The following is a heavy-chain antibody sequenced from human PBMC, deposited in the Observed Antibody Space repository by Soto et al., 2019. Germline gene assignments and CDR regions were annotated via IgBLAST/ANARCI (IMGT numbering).Heavy chain of an antibody. V-gene: IGHV4-31*03. J-gene: IGHJ6*02. CDR2: IYYSGST. CDR1: GGSISSGGYY. D-gene: IGHD2-2*01. Sequence: QVQLQESGPGLVKPSQTLSLTCTVSGGSISSGGYYWSWIRHHPGKGLEWIGYIYYSGSTYYNPSLKSRVTISVDTSKNQFSLKLSSVTAADTAVYYCARDEYCSSTRPKGCYYYYGMDVWGQGTTVTVSS. CDR3: ARDEYCSSTRPKGCYYYYGMDV.